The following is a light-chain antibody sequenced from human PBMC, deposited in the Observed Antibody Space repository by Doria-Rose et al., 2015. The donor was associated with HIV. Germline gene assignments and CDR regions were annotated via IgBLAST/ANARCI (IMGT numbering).Light chain of an antibody. V-gene: IGKV3-20*01. CDR1: QRFSSTY. J-gene: IGKJ1*01. CDR3: HQYGTSWT. CDR2: DGS. Sequence: EIVMTQSPGTLSLSPGERATLSCRASQRFSSTYLAWYQQKPGQAPSLLIYDGSTMATGIPDRFSASGSGTDFTLTINRLEPEDFALYYCHQYGTSWTFGQGTKVEI.